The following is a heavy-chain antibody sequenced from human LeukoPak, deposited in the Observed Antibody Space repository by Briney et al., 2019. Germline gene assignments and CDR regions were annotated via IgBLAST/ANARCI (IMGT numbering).Heavy chain of an antibody. CDR2: IYSVGSGGST. CDR3: ARVMLGDYLGSLDC. CDR1: GFTVSSNY. V-gene: IGHV3-53*01. Sequence: PGGFLRLSCAASGFTVSSNYMTWVRQAPGKGLECVSVIYSVGSGGSTYYANSVKGRFTISRDNSENTLYLQMNSLSADDTAVYYCARVMLGDYLGSLDCWGQGALVTVSS. J-gene: IGHJ4*02. D-gene: IGHD4-17*01.